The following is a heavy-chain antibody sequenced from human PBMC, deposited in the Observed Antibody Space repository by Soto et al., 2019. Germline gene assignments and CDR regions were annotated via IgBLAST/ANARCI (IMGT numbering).Heavy chain of an antibody. D-gene: IGHD1-1*01. CDR2: ISSGSGTI. Sequence: GGSLRLSCAASGFTFSDYSMNWVHQAPGKGLEWISFISSGSGTIYYADTVEGRFTISRDNAKNSLYLQMNSLRAEDTAVYYCAKDGWNHVLSGAFDYWGQGSLVTVSS. J-gene: IGHJ4*02. V-gene: IGHV3-48*01. CDR3: AKDGWNHVLSGAFDY. CDR1: GFTFSDYS.